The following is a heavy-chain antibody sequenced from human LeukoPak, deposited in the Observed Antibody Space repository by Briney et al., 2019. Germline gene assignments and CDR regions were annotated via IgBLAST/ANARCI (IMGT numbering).Heavy chain of an antibody. J-gene: IGHJ5*02. V-gene: IGHV3-21*01. Sequence: PGGSLRLSCAASGFTFSSYSMNWVRQAPGKGLEWVSSISSSSSYIYYADSVKGRFTISRDNAKNSLYLQMNSLRAEDTAVYYCARDRTRGRTVTRQFDPWGQGTLVTVSS. CDR1: GFTFSSYS. D-gene: IGHD4-11*01. CDR3: ARDRTRGRTVTRQFDP. CDR2: ISSSSSYI.